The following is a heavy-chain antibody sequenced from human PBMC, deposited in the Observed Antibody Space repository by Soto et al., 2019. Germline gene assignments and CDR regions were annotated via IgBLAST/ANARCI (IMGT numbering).Heavy chain of an antibody. CDR3: ARVVHKIIAAAVHYFDY. V-gene: IGHV1-18*01. D-gene: IGHD6-13*01. CDR1: GYTFTSYG. CDR2: ISAYNGNT. Sequence: GASVKVSCKASGYTFTSYGISWVRQAPGQGLEWMGWISAYNGNTNYAQKLQGRVTMTTDTSTSTAYMELRSLRSDDTAVYYCARVVHKIIAAAVHYFDYWGQGTLVTVSS. J-gene: IGHJ4*02.